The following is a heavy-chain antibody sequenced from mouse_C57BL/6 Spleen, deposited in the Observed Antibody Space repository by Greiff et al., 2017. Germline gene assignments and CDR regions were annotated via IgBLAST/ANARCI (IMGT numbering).Heavy chain of an antibody. D-gene: IGHD1-1*02. J-gene: IGHJ4*01. V-gene: IGHV2-2*01. CDR1: GFSLTSYG. Sequence: VMLVESGPGLVQPSQSLSITCTVSGFSLTSYGVHWVRQSPGKGLEWLGVIWSGGSTDYNAAFISRLSISKDNSKSQVFFKMNSLQADDTARYYCARVATDAMDYWGQGTSVTVSS. CDR3: ARVATDAMDY. CDR2: IWSGGST.